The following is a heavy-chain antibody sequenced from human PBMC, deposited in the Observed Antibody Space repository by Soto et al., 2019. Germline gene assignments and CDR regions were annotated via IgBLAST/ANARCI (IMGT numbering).Heavy chain of an antibody. D-gene: IGHD1-26*01. Sequence: EVQLVESGGGLVQPGGSLRLSCAASGFSFSNYAMDWVRQAPGKGLEWVSYISGSSSNIRYADSVKGRFTISRDNAKSSVYLQMNRLRDDDTAVYYCARDPSRGSDWARYLDLWGRGTLVTVSS. CDR3: ARDPSRGSDWARYLDL. CDR2: ISGSSSNI. J-gene: IGHJ2*01. CDR1: GFSFSNYA. V-gene: IGHV3-48*02.